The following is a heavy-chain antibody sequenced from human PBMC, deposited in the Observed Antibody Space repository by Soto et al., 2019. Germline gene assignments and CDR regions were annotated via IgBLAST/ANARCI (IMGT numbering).Heavy chain of an antibody. J-gene: IGHJ5*02. CDR1: GGSISGYY. V-gene: IGHV4-59*08. CDR3: ARHPGTKLGATSWFDP. Sequence: NPSETLSLTCTVSGGSISGYYWSWIRQPPGKGLEWIGYIYYSGSTNYNPSLKSRVTISVDTSKNQFSLKLSSVTAADTAVYYCARHPGTKLGATSWFDPWGQGTLVTVSS. CDR2: IYYSGST. D-gene: IGHD2-8*01.